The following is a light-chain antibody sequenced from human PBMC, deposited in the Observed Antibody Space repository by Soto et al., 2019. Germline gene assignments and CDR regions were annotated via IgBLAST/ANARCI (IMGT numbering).Light chain of an antibody. CDR1: QSIGTS. V-gene: IGKV1-39*01. J-gene: IGKJ2*01. CDR3: QRSYSTPF. Sequence: DIRMTQSPSSLSASVGDRITVSCRASQSIGTSLNWYQHKPGKAPKLLISDASSLQSGVPSRFSGSGAGTEFTLTISNLQPEDFATYYCQRSYSTPFFGQGTRLEIK. CDR2: DAS.